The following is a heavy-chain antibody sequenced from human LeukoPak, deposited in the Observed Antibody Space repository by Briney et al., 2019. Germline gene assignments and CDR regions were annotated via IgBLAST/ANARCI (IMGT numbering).Heavy chain of an antibody. CDR2: IIPIFGTA. CDR1: GYTFTSFD. D-gene: IGHD3-22*01. V-gene: IGHV1-69*13. Sequence: SVKVSCKASGYTFTSFDFSWVRQAPGQGLEWMGGIIPIFGTANYAQKFQGRVTITADESTSTAYMELSSLRSEDTAVYYCARAAYYYDSSGYSDYYGMDVWGQGTTVTVSS. J-gene: IGHJ6*02. CDR3: ARAAYYYDSSGYSDYYGMDV.